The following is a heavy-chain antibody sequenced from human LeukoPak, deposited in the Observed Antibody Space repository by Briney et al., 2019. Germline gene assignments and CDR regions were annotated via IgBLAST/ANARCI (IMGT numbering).Heavy chain of an antibody. V-gene: IGHV3-23*01. CDR3: AKDPASRGYSYGGPYYFDY. D-gene: IGHD5-18*01. CDR1: GFTFSSYG. Sequence: GGSLGLSCAASGFTFSSYGMHWVRQAPGKGLEWVSAISGSGGSTYYADSVKGRFTISRDNSKNTLYLQMDSLRAEDTAVYYCAKDPASRGYSYGGPYYFDYWGQGTLVTVSS. J-gene: IGHJ4*02. CDR2: ISGSGGST.